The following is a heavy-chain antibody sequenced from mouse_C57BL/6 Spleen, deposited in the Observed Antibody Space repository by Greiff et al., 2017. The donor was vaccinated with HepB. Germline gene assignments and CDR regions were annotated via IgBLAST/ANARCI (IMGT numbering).Heavy chain of an antibody. J-gene: IGHJ1*03. CDR2: ISSGSSTI. Sequence: EVQLVESGGGLVKPGGSLKLSCAASGFTFSDYGMHWVRQAPEKRLEWVAYISSGSSTIYYADTVTGRFTISRDNAKNTLFLQMTSLRSEDTAMYYCARQRYWYFDVWGTGTTVTVSS. CDR3: ARQRYWYFDV. V-gene: IGHV5-17*01. CDR1: GFTFSDYG.